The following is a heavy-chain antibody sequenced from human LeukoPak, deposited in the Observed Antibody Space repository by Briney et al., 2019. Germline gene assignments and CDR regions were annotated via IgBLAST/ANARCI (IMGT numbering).Heavy chain of an antibody. CDR3: ARARVDCGGDCYSFFDY. CDR2: IYYSGST. D-gene: IGHD2-21*02. J-gene: IGHJ4*02. CDR1: GGSISSYY. Sequence: SETLSLTCTVSGGSISSYYWSWIRQPPGKGLEWIGYIYYSGSTNYNPSLKGRVTISVDTSKNQFSLKLSSVTAADTAVYYCARARVDCGGDCYSFFDYWGQGTLVTVSS. V-gene: IGHV4-59*01.